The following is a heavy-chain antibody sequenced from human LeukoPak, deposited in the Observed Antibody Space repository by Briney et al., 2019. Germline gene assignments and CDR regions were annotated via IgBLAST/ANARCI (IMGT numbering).Heavy chain of an antibody. J-gene: IGHJ5*02. CDR3: ARGIVTGTTNWFDP. CDR1: GYSLSSGYY. V-gene: IGHV4-38-2*02. D-gene: IGHD1-1*01. CDR2: IYHSGST. Sequence: SETLSLTCTVSGYSLSSGYYWGWIRQPPGKGLEWIGSIYHSGSTYYNPSLKSRVTISLDTSKNQFSLKLNSVTAADSAVYNCARGIVTGTTNWFDPWGQGTLVTVSS.